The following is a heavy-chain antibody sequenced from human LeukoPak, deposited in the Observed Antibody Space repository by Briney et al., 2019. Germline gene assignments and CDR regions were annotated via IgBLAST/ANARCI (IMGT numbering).Heavy chain of an antibody. CDR3: ARLWYDSDSGNTAHFDC. CDR2: IYNSGTT. CDR1: GGSLSDYY. J-gene: IGHJ4*02. V-gene: IGHV4-59*01. D-gene: IGHD3-10*01. Sequence: SETLFLTCTVSGGSLSDYYWTWIRQPPGKRLEEIGCIYNSGTTDYNPSLKSRVAMSVDISKNQFSLDLSSVTSADTAMYYCARLWYDSDSGNTAHFDCWGQETLVTLSS.